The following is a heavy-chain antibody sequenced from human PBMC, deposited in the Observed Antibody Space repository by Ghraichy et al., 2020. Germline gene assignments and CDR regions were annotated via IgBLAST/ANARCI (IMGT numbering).Heavy chain of an antibody. Sequence: GGSLRLSCAASGFTFSSYAMSWVRQAPGKGLEWVSAISGSGGSTYYADSVKGRFTISRDNAKNTLYLQMNSLRAEDTAVYYCAKDLGPDYYYGMYVWGHEATVAVPS. D-gene: IGHD3-16*01. CDR2: ISGSGGST. V-gene: IGHV3-23*01. CDR3: AKDLGPDYYYGMYV. CDR1: GFTFSSYA. J-gene: IGHJ6*02.